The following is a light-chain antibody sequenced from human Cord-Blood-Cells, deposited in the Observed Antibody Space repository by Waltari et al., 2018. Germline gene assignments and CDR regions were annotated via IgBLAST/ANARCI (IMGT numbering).Light chain of an antibody. J-gene: IGLJ3*02. Sequence: QSALTQPRSVSGSPGQSVTISCTGTSSDVGGHNYVSWYQQHPGKAPKRMIYDVSKRPSGGPDRFSGPKSGNTASLTVSGLQAEDDADYYCCSYAGSYTWVFGGGTKLTVL. V-gene: IGLV2-11*01. CDR2: DVS. CDR3: CSYAGSYTWV. CDR1: SSDVGGHNY.